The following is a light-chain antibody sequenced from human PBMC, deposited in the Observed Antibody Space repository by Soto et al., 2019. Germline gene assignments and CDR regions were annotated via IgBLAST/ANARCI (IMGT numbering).Light chain of an antibody. Sequence: QSALTQPPSASGSPGQSVTISCTGTSSDVGGYNYVSWYQQHPGKAPKLMIYEVSKRPSGAPDRFTGSKSGNTASLTVSGLQAEDEAAYYCSSYAGSTNCVFGGGTELTVL. J-gene: IGLJ3*02. CDR3: SSYAGSTNCV. CDR2: EVS. V-gene: IGLV2-8*01. CDR1: SSDVGGYNY.